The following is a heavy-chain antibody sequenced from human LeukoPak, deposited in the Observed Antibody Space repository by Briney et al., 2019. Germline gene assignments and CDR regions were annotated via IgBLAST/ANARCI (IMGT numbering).Heavy chain of an antibody. Sequence: GGSLRLSCAASGFTFSSYGMSWVRQAPGKGLEWVSAISGSGGSTYYADSVKGRFTISRDNSKNTLYLQMNSLRAEDTAVYYCAANAYYYDSSGNGGYHFDYWGQGTLVTVSS. V-gene: IGHV3-23*01. J-gene: IGHJ4*02. CDR1: GFTFSSYG. CDR2: ISGSGGST. D-gene: IGHD3-22*01. CDR3: AANAYYYDSSGNGGYHFDY.